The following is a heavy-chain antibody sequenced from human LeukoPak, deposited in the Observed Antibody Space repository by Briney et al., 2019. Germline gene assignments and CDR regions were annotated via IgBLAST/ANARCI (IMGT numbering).Heavy chain of an antibody. CDR1: GGSISSYY. Sequence: SETMSLTCTVSGGSISSYYWSWIRQPPGKGLEWIGYIYYSGSTNYNPSLKSRVTISVDTSKNQFSLKLSSVTAADTAVYYCARGLAVTDYWGQGTLVTVSS. D-gene: IGHD2-15*01. J-gene: IGHJ4*02. V-gene: IGHV4-59*01. CDR3: ARGLAVTDY. CDR2: IYYSGST.